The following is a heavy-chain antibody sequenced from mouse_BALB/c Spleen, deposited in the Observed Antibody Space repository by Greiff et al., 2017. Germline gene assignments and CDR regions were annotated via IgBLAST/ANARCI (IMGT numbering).Heavy chain of an antibody. D-gene: IGHD2-3*01. CDR3: ARDRWGRGYYPMDY. CDR2: IRNKANGYTT. V-gene: IGHV7-3*02. J-gene: IGHJ4*01. CDR1: GFTFTDYY. Sequence: EVQLVESGGGLVQPGGSLRLSCATSGFTFTDYYMSWVRQPPGKALEWLGFIRNKANGYTTEYSVSVKGRFTISRDKYQSSLYLQMNTPRAEDSATYYCARDRWGRGYYPMDYWGQGTSVTVSS.